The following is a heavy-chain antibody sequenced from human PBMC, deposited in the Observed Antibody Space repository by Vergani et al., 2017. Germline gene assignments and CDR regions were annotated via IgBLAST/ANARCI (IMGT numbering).Heavy chain of an antibody. CDR3: ARYFLTRVTTLDYYYMGV. Sequence: QVQLVESGGGEVQPGRSLRLSCSAAGFPFSDYGVHWVRQAPGTGLEWVSVISYDGNKKNYADSVKGRFTISRDNSKNTLYLEMNALRAEDTAVYYCARYFLTRVTTLDYYYMGVWGKGTTVTVSS. J-gene: IGHJ6*03. V-gene: IGHV3-30*03. D-gene: IGHD1-1*01. CDR2: ISYDGNKK. CDR1: GFPFSDYG.